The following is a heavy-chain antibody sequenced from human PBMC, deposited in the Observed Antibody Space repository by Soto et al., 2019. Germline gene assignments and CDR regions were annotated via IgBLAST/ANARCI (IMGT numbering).Heavy chain of an antibody. V-gene: IGHV3-9*01. CDR2: ISWNSGSI. CDR1: VFTFDDYA. CDR3: AKDDSSGWTYYYSYYGMDV. D-gene: IGHD6-19*01. J-gene: IGHJ6*02. Sequence: QPGGSLRLSCAASVFTFDDYAMHWVREAPGKGLEWVSGISWNSGSIGYADSVKGRFTISRDNAKNSLYLQMNSLRAEDTALYYCAKDDSSGWTYYYSYYGMDVWGQGTTVTVSS.